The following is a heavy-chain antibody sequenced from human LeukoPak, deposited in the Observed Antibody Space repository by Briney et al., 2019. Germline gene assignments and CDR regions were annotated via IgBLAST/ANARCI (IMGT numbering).Heavy chain of an antibody. CDR1: GGSFSGDY. D-gene: IGHD2-2*02. J-gene: IGHJ6*03. CDR2: INHSGST. Sequence: PSETLSLTCAVYGGSFSGDYWSWLRQPPGKGLEWIAEINHSGSTNYNPSLKSRVTISVDTSKNQFSLALSSVTAADTAVYYCARGKAYCSSTNCYRDYYYYYYMDVWGKGTTVTVSS. CDR3: ARGKAYCSSTNCYRDYYYYYYMDV. V-gene: IGHV4-34*01.